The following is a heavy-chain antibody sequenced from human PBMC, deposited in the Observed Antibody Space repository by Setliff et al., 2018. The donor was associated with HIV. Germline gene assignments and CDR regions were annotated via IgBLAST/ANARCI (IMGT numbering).Heavy chain of an antibody. D-gene: IGHD3-10*01. CDR1: GGSISSGLYY. V-gene: IGHV4-61*02. Sequence: SETLSLTCTVSGGSISSGLYYWSWIRQPAGKGLEWIGRIYTSGTTNYNPSLKSRVTISVDTSKNQFSLKLTSMTAADTAVYYCVRTGSSTSWGIYYYYYMDIWGKGSTVTVSS. CDR2: IYTSGTT. J-gene: IGHJ6*03. CDR3: VRTGSSTSWGIYYYYYMDI.